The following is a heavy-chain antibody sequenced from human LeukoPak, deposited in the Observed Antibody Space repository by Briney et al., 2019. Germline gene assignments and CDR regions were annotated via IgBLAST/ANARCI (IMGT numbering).Heavy chain of an antibody. D-gene: IGHD3-16*02. V-gene: IGHV3-21*01. CDR2: ISSSSSYI. Sequence: GRSLRLSCAASGFTFSSYGMHWVRQAPGKGLEWVSSISSSSSYIYYADSVKGRFTISRDNAKNSLYLQMNSLRAEDTAVYYCARDSPSGDYVWGSYRLRRAFDIWGQGTMVTVSS. J-gene: IGHJ3*02. CDR1: GFTFSSYG. CDR3: ARDSPSGDYVWGSYRLRRAFDI.